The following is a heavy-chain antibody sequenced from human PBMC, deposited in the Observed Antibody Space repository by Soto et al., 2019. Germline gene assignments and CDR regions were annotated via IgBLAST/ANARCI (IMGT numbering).Heavy chain of an antibody. J-gene: IGHJ4*02. V-gene: IGHV3-23*01. Sequence: GGSLRLSCAASGFTFSSYAMSWVRQAPGKGLEWVSAISGSGGSTYYADSVKGRFTISRDNSKNTLYLQMNSLRAEDTAAYYCARSNGYSGYDPPDYWGQGTLVTVSS. CDR2: ISGSGGST. D-gene: IGHD5-12*01. CDR3: ARSNGYSGYDPPDY. CDR1: GFTFSSYA.